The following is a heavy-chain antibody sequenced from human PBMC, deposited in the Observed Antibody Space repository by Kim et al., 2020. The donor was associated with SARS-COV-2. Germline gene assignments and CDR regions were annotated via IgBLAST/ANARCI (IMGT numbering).Heavy chain of an antibody. V-gene: IGHV3-49*04. CDR1: GFTFGDYA. CDR2: IRSKAYGGTT. CDR3: TTGYSSGWDFDY. D-gene: IGHD6-19*01. J-gene: IGHJ4*02. Sequence: GGSLRLSCTASGFTFGDYAMSWVRQAPGKGLEWVGFIRSKAYGGTTEYAASVKSRFTISRDDSKSITYLQMNSLKTEDTAVYYCTTGYSSGWDFDYWGQGTLVTVSS.